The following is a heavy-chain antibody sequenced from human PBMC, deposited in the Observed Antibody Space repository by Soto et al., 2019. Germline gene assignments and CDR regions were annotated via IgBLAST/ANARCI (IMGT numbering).Heavy chain of an antibody. CDR1: GFRFSNYA. J-gene: IGHJ4*02. CDR2: ISNSFSDGNT. CDR3: AKVFSPEGGNYFDY. Sequence: GGSLRLSCAASGFRFSNYAMNWVRQAPGRGLEWVSAISNSFSDGNTHYADSVKGRFTISRHNDKNTVFLEMNGLRAEDTAVYYCAKVFSPEGGNYFDYWGQGTLVTVSS. V-gene: IGHV3-23*01.